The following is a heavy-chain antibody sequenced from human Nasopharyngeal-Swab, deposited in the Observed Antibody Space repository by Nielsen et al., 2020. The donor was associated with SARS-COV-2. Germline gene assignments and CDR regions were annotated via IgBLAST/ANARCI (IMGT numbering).Heavy chain of an antibody. CDR2: ISSSGSTI. D-gene: IGHD3-22*01. J-gene: IGHJ5*02. CDR3: ARTYYYDSSGYYYVWFDP. CDR1: GFTFSDYY. Sequence: GGSLRLSCAASGFTFSDYYMSWIRQAPGKGLEWVSYISSSGSTIYYADSVKGRFTISRDNAKNSLYLQMNSLRAEDTAVYYCARTYYYDSSGYYYVWFDPWGQGTLGTVSS. V-gene: IGHV3-11*01.